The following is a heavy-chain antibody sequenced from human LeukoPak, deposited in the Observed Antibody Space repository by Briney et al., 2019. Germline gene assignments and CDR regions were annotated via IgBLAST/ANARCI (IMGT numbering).Heavy chain of an antibody. D-gene: IGHD3-22*01. V-gene: IGHV3-15*07. J-gene: IGHJ4*02. CDR1: GFTFSNAW. CDR2: IKSKSDGGTT. Sequence: PGGSLRLSCAASGFTFSNAWMNWVRQAPGKGLEWVGRIKSKSDGGTTDYAAPVKGRFTISRDDSKNTLYLQMNSLKTEDTAVYYCSTTYYYDSSEGYWGQGTLVTVSS. CDR3: STTYYYDSSEGY.